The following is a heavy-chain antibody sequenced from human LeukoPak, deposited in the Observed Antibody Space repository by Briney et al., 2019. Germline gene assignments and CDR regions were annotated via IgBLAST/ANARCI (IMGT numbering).Heavy chain of an antibody. CDR2: ISSSSSYI. CDR3: ARDPATVVTSLDY. CDR1: GFTFSSYS. V-gene: IGHV3-21*01. J-gene: IGHJ4*02. Sequence: PGGSLRLSCAASGFTFSSYSMNWVRQAPGKGLEWVSSISSSSSYIYYADSVKGRFTISRDNAKNSLYLQMNSLRAEDTAVYYCARDPATVVTSLDYWGQGTLVTVSS. D-gene: IGHD4-23*01.